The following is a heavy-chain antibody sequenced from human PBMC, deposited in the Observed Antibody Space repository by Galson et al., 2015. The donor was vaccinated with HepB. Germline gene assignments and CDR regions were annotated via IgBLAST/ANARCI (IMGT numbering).Heavy chain of an antibody. CDR3: AKDHAAATYYYYAMDV. V-gene: IGHV3-23*01. CDR1: GFTFSGSA. D-gene: IGHD2-2*01. CDR2: LGGSGGST. J-gene: IGHJ6*02. Sequence: SLRLPCAASGFTFSGSAMTWVRQAPGKGLEWVSGLGGSGGSTYYADSVKGRFTISRDNSKNTLYLQMNSLRAEDTAVYYCAKDHAAATYYYYAMDVWGPGTTVTVSS.